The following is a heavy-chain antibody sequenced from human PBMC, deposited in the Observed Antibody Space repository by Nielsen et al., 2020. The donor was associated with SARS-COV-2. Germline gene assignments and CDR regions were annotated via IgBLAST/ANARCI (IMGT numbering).Heavy chain of an antibody. CDR2: FDPQDGET. CDR3: ATDSPFGVVIYALAH. V-gene: IGHV1-24*01. J-gene: IGHJ4*02. CDR1: GDTLTQLS. Sequence: ASVTVSCKVPGDTLTQLSMHWVRQAPGKGLEWMGEFDPQDGETTYAQKFQGRITMTEDPSIDTAYLDLSSLSSDDTAVYYCATDSPFGVVIYALAHWGQGTLVTVSS. D-gene: IGHD3-3*01.